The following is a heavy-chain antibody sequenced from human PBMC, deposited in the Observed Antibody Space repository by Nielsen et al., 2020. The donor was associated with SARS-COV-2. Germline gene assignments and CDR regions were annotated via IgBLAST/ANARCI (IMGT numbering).Heavy chain of an antibody. J-gene: IGHJ6*02. D-gene: IGHD3-3*02. CDR1: GYTFTSYY. Sequence: ASVKVSCKASGYTFTSYYMHWVRQAPGQGLEWMGIINPSGGSTSYAQKFQGRVTMTRDTSTSTVYMELSNLRSEDTAVYYCARDTGRGWTQHLPYYYYGMDVWGQGTTVTVSS. CDR2: INPSGGST. V-gene: IGHV1-46*01. CDR3: ARDTGRGWTQHLPYYYYGMDV.